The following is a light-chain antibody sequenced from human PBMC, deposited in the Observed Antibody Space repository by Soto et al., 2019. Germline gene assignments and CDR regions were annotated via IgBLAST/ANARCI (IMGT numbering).Light chain of an antibody. J-gene: IGKJ4*01. Sequence: EVVLTQSPATLSLSPGERATLPCRASQSVSSYLAWYQQKSGQAPRLLIYDASDRATGIPARFSGSGSGTDFTLTISSLEPEDFAVYYCQQRSNWPLTFGGGTKVDI. V-gene: IGKV3-11*01. CDR3: QQRSNWPLT. CDR2: DAS. CDR1: QSVSSY.